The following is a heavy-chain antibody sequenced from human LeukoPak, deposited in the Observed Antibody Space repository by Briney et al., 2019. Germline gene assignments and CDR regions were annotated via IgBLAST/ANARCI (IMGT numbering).Heavy chain of an antibody. D-gene: IGHD4-17*01. CDR1: GYTFTSYA. CDR2: ISAYNGNT. Sequence: ASVKVSCKASGYTFTSYAISWVRQAPGQGLEWMGWISAYNGNTNYAQKLQGRVTMTTDTSTSTAYMELRSLRSDDTAVYYCARRDATVTITSYYYYYYMDVWGKGTTVTVSS. V-gene: IGHV1-18*01. J-gene: IGHJ6*03. CDR3: ARRDATVTITSYYYYYYMDV.